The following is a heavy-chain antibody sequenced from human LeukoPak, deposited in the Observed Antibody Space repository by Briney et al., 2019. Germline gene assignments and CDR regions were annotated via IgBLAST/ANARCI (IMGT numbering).Heavy chain of an antibody. D-gene: IGHD3-22*01. V-gene: IGHV3-30*18. J-gene: IGHJ3*02. CDR3: AKGSRTYYYDSSGLSDAFDI. Sequence: GGSLRLSCAASGFTFSSYAMNWVRQAPGKGLEWVAVISYDGSNKYYADSVKGRFTISRDNSKNTLYLQMNSLRAEDTAVYYCAKGSRTYYYDSSGLSDAFDIWGQGTMVTVSS. CDR1: GFTFSSYA. CDR2: ISYDGSNK.